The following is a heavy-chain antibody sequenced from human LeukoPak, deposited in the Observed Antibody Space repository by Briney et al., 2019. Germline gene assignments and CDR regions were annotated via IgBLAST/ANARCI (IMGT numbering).Heavy chain of an antibody. Sequence: PSETLSLTCTVSGGSISSYYWSWIRQPPGKGLEWIGYIYYSGSTNYNPSHKSRVTISVDTSKNQFSLKLSSVTAADTAVYYCARALGYSSSWYGFDYWGQGTLVTVSS. CDR1: GGSISSYY. CDR2: IYYSGST. CDR3: ARALGYSSSWYGFDY. J-gene: IGHJ4*02. D-gene: IGHD6-13*01. V-gene: IGHV4-59*01.